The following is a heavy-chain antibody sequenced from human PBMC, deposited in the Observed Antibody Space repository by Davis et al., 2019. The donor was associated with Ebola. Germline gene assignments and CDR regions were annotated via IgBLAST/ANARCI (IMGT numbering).Heavy chain of an antibody. Sequence: GESLKISCAASGFTFSDYYMSWIRQAPGKGLEWVSYISSSGSTIYYADSVKGRFTISRDNAKNSLYLQMNSLRAEDTAVYYCARVLEGFGKLQGYFYFYGLDVWGQGTTATVSS. CDR1: GFTFSDYY. CDR2: ISSSGSTI. V-gene: IGHV3-11*01. J-gene: IGHJ6*02. D-gene: IGHD3-10*01. CDR3: ARVLEGFGKLQGYFYFYGLDV.